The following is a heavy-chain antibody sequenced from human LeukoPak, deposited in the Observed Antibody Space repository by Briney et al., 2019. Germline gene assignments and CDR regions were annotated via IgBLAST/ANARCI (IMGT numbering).Heavy chain of an antibody. J-gene: IGHJ4*02. CDR3: ARQDGGGLYYFDY. CDR1: GYTFTYW. D-gene: IGHD4-23*01. Sequence: GESPLTSCKGSGYTFTYWIAWVRQMPGKGLEWMGIIYPGDSDTRYSPSFQGQVTISVDKSISTAYLQWSSLKASDTAMYYCARQDGGGLYYFDYWGQVTLVTVSS. CDR2: IYPGDSDT. V-gene: IGHV5-51*01.